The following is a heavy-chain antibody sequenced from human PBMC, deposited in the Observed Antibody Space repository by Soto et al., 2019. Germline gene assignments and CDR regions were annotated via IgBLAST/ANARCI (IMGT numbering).Heavy chain of an antibody. Sequence: EVQLLESGGGLVQPGGSLRLSGAASGFTFSSYAMSWVRQAPGKGLEWVSAISGSGGSTYYADSVKGRFTSSRDNSKNTLYRQMNSLRAEDTAVYYCAKDNLIAARRVVDYWGQGTLVTVSS. V-gene: IGHV3-23*01. CDR2: ISGSGGST. CDR3: AKDNLIAARRVVDY. J-gene: IGHJ4*02. D-gene: IGHD6-6*01. CDR1: GFTFSSYA.